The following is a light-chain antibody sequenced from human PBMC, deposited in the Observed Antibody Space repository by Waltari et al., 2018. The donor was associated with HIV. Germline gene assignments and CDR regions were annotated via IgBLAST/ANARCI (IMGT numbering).Light chain of an antibody. Sequence: QSVLTQPPSASGTPGPRVTISCSGSSSNIGSNTVNWYQELPGTAPKLLIYCNNQRPSGVPDRFSGSKSGTSASLAISGLQSEDEADYYCAAWDDSLNVWVFGGGTKLTVL. V-gene: IGLV1-44*01. CDR2: CNN. CDR3: AAWDDSLNVWV. J-gene: IGLJ3*02. CDR1: SSNIGSNT.